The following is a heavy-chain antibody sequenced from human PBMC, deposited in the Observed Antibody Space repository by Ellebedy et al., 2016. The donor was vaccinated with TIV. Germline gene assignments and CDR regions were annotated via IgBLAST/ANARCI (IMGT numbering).Heavy chain of an antibody. D-gene: IGHD2-15*01. V-gene: IGHV5-51*01. CDR2: IYPGNSDT. Sequence: GESLKISCKGSGYIFTNYWIGWVRQMPGKGLEWMGIIYPGNSDTRYHPSFQGQVTISADKSITTDYLRWSSLKAADTAIYYCGRRGGGYCSGGSCRIDNWFDPWGQGTLVTVSS. J-gene: IGHJ5*02. CDR3: GRRGGGYCSGGSCRIDNWFDP. CDR1: GYIFTNYW.